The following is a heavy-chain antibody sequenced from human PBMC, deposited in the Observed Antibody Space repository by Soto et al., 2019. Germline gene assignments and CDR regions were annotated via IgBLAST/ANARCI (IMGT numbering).Heavy chain of an antibody. V-gene: IGHV4-34*01. J-gene: IGHJ4*02. CDR1: GGSFSGYY. CDR3: ARGRSGWYFVFDY. D-gene: IGHD6-19*01. Sequence: QVQLQQWGAGLLKPSETLSLTCAVYGGSFSGYYWSWIRQPPGKWLEWIGEINHSGSTNYNPSLKSRVTISVDTSKNQFSLKLSSVTAADTAVYYCARGRSGWYFVFDYWGQGTLVTVSS. CDR2: INHSGST.